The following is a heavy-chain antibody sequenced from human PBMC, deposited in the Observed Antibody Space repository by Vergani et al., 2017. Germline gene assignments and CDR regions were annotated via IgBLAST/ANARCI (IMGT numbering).Heavy chain of an antibody. Sequence: VQLVESGGGLVQPGGSLRLSCAASGFTFSSYGMHWVRQAPGKGLEWVAVISYDGSNKYYADSVKGRFTISRDNSKNTLYLQMNSLRAEDTAVYYCAKGGNDFWSGYYLNWFDPWGQGTLVTVSS. J-gene: IGHJ5*02. D-gene: IGHD3-3*01. CDR2: ISYDGSNK. CDR3: AKGGNDFWSGYYLNWFDP. V-gene: IGHV3-30*18. CDR1: GFTFSSYG.